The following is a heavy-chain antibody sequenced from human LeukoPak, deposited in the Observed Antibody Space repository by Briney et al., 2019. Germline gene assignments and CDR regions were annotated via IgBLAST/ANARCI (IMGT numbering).Heavy chain of an antibody. CDR1: GFTFSTYA. CDR2: ISGSGDST. D-gene: IGHD2-2*01. V-gene: IGHV3-23*01. CDR3: AKRVVVPARHNYMDV. J-gene: IGHJ6*03. Sequence: PGDPLRLSCAASGFTFSTYAMSWVRQAPGKGLEWVSTISGSGDSTYYADSVKGRFTISRDNSKNTLYLQMNNLRADDTAVYNCAKRVVVPARHNYMDVCGKGTKVTVSS.